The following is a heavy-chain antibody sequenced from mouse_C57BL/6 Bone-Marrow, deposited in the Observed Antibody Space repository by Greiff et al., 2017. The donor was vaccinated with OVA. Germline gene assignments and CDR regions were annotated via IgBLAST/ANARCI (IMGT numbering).Heavy chain of an antibody. CDR3: TRCRLRRFAY. V-gene: IGHV1-15*01. CDR2: IDPETGGT. J-gene: IGHJ3*01. D-gene: IGHD2-4*01. CDR1: GYTFTDYE. Sequence: VKLMESGAELVRPGASVTLSCKASGYTFTDYEMHWVKQTPVHGLEWIGAIDPETGGTAYNQKFKGKAILTADKSSSTAYMELRSLTSEDSAVYYCTRCRLRRFAYWGQGTLVTVSA.